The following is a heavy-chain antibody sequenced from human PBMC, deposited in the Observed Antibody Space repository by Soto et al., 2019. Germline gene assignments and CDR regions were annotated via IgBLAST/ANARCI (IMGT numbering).Heavy chain of an antibody. CDR3: GRQPGHCGSTTCFGYYSVDV. D-gene: IGHD2-2*01. CDR2: IYYSGST. V-gene: IGHV4-39*01. Sequence: QLQLQESSRRLVKPSETLSLTCSVSGGSISSSSYSWGWIRQPPGKGLEWIGTIYYSGSTHYNPSLEGRVAISADTPNNQLSLRLSSVTAADTAVYYCGRQPGHCGSTTCFGYYSVDVWGQGTTVTVS. J-gene: IGHJ6*02. CDR1: GGSISSSSYS.